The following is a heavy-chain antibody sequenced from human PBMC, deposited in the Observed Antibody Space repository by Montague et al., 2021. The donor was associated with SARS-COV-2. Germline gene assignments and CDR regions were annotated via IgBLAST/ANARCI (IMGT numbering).Heavy chain of an antibody. Sequence: CAISGDSVAENNTTSDWLTPAPSGHFELLCRPYFRSKWYNDYAVSVKSRITINPDTSKNQFSLQLKSVTPKDTAIYFCGRVFAPAGTFDFWGQGTLVTVSS. J-gene: IGHJ4*02. CDR3: GRVFAPAGTFDF. D-gene: IGHD6-13*01. CDR1: GDSVAENNTT. CDR2: PYFRSKWYN. V-gene: IGHV6-1*01.